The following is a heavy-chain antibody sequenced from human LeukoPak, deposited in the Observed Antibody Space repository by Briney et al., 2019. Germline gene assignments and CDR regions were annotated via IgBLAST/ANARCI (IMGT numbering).Heavy chain of an antibody. V-gene: IGHV3-15*01. D-gene: IGHD3-22*01. Sequence: PGGSLRLXCAASGFTFSNAWMSWVRQAPGKGLEWVGRIKSKTDGGTTDYAAPVKGRFTIPRDDSKNTLYLQMNSLKTEDTAVYYCSGAQYYYDSSGLDWWGQGTLVTVSS. CDR1: GFTFSNAW. CDR2: IKSKTDGGTT. J-gene: IGHJ4*02. CDR3: SGAQYYYDSSGLDW.